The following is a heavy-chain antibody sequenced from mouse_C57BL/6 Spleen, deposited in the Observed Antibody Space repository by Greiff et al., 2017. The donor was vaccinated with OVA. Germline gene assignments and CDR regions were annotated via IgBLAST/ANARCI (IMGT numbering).Heavy chain of an antibody. CDR2: ISSGGSYT. D-gene: IGHD2-5*01. V-gene: IGHV5-6*01. CDR3: ARHEGTTIVTTWLAY. Sequence: DVQLVESGGDLVKPGGSLKLSCAASGFTFSSYGMSWVRQTPDKRLEWVATISSGGSYTYYPDSVKGRFTISRDNAKNTLYLQMRSLKSEDTARDYCARHEGTTIVTTWLAYWGQGTLVTGAA. CDR1: GFTFSSYG. J-gene: IGHJ3*01.